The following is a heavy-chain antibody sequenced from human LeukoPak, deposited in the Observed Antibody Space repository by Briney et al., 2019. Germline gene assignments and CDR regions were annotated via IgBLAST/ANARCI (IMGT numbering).Heavy chain of an antibody. CDR2: IWYDGSNK. V-gene: IGHV3-33*01. J-gene: IGHJ4*02. CDR1: GFTFSSYG. CDR3: ARIMGMYYDSSAPDY. D-gene: IGHD3-22*01. Sequence: GRSLRLSCAASGFTFSSYGMHWVRQAPGKGLEWVAVIWYDGSNKYYADSVKGRFTISRDNSKNTLYLQMNSLRAEDTAVYYCARIMGMYYDSSAPDYWGQGTLVTVSS.